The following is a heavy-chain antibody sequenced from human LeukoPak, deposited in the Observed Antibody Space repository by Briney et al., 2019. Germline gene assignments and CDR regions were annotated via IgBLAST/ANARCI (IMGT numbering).Heavy chain of an antibody. CDR3: ARDLYYYDSSGEY. J-gene: IGHJ4*02. D-gene: IGHD3-22*01. Sequence: PGRSLTLSCAPTGFTFSSNCMHWGRQAPGKGLEWVAVIWYDGSNKYYADSVKGRFTISRDNSKNTLYLQMNSLRAEDTAVYYCARDLYYYDSSGEYWGQGTLVTVSS. V-gene: IGHV3-33*01. CDR2: IWYDGSNK. CDR1: GFTFSSNC.